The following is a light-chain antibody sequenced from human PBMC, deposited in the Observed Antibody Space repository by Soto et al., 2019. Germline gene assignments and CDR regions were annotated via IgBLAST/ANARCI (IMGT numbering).Light chain of an antibody. Sequence: DIQMTKSPSSMSASVGDRVTITCRARQSISSYLNWYQQKPGKAPKLLIYAASSLQSGVPSRFSGSGSGTDFTLTISSLQPEDFATYYCQQSYSTPRYTFGQGTKLEIK. CDR3: QQSYSTPRYT. J-gene: IGKJ2*01. CDR1: QSISSY. CDR2: AAS. V-gene: IGKV1-39*01.